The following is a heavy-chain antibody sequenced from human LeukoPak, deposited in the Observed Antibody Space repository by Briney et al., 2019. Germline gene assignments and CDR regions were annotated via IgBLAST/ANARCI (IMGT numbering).Heavy chain of an antibody. CDR3: TTTWRALVPVIIEGFAY. V-gene: IGHV3-15*01. CDR1: GFTFSNAW. Sequence: GGSLRLSCAASGFTFSNAWMSWVRQAPGKGLEWLGRIKSKTDGGTTDYAAPVKGRFTISRDDSKNTLYLQMNSLKTEDTAVYYCTTTWRALVPVIIEGFAYWGQRTLVTVSS. D-gene: IGHD2-2*01. CDR2: IKSKTDGGTT. J-gene: IGHJ4*02.